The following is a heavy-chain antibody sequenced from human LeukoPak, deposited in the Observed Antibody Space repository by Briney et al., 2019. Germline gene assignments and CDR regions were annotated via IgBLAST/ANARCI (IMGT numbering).Heavy chain of an antibody. CDR2: ISGSGGST. Sequence: GGSLRLSCAASGFTFGSYAMSWVRQAPGKGLEWVSAISGSGGSTYYADSVKGRFTISRDNSKNTLYLQMNSLRAEDTAVYYCANFLPTHIVVANYYFDYWGQGTLVTVSS. CDR3: ANFLPTHIVVANYYFDY. D-gene: IGHD2-21*01. J-gene: IGHJ4*02. CDR1: GFTFGSYA. V-gene: IGHV3-23*01.